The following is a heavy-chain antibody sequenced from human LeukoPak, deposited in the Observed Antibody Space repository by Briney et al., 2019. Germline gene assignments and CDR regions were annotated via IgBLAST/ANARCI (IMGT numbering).Heavy chain of an antibody. D-gene: IGHD2-2*01. CDR1: GFTFRSYW. J-gene: IGHJ4*02. CDR2: IKQDGSET. CDR3: SAILYH. Sequence: GGSLRLSCAASGFTFRSYWMTWVRQYPGKGLEWVANIKQDGSETYYADSVKARFTISRDNAKESVSLQMNSLRAEDTAIYYCSAILYHWGQGTLVTVSS. V-gene: IGHV3-7*01.